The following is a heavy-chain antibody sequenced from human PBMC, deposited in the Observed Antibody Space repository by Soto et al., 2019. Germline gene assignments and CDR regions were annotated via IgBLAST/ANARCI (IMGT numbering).Heavy chain of an antibody. CDR1: GFTFSSHW. CDR3: TRDQAVTGTLFDY. V-gene: IGHV3-74*01. D-gene: IGHD6-19*01. CDR2: INSDGSST. Sequence: GGSLRLSCAASGFTFSSHWMHWVRQAPGKGLVWVSRINSDGSSTSYADSVKGRFTISRDNVKNTLYLQMNSLRVDDTAVYYCTRDQAVTGTLFDYWGQGTLATVSS. J-gene: IGHJ4*02.